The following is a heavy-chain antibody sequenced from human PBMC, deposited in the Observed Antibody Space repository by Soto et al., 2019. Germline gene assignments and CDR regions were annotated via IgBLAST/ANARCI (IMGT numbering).Heavy chain of an antibody. J-gene: IGHJ6*03. Sequence: QVQLQESGPGLVKPSETLSLTCTVSGGSISSYYWSWIRQPPGKGLEWIGYIYYSGSTNYNPSLKSRVTISVDTSKNQFSLKLSSVTAADTAVYYCARQRAARGYYYMDVWGKGTTVTVSS. CDR3: ARQRAARGYYYMDV. CDR2: IYYSGST. D-gene: IGHD6-6*01. V-gene: IGHV4-59*08. CDR1: GGSISSYY.